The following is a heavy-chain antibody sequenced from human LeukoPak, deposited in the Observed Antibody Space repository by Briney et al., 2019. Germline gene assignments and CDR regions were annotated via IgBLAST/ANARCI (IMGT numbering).Heavy chain of an antibody. CDR3: ARDVKSGTYYFDY. D-gene: IGHD3-3*01. J-gene: IGHJ4*02. Sequence: GGSLRLSCAASGFTVSSNYMSWVRQAPGKGLEWVSVIYSGGSTYYADSVKGRFTISRDNSKNTLYLQVNSLRAEDTAVYYCARDVKSGTYYFDYWGQGTLVTVSS. V-gene: IGHV3-53*01. CDR2: IYSGGST. CDR1: GFTVSSNY.